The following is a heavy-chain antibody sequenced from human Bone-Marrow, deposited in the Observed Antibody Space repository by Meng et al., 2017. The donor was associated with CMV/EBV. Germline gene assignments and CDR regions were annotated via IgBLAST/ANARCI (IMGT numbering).Heavy chain of an antibody. V-gene: IGHV2-26*01. D-gene: IGHD1-26*01. CDR3: ARTIVGATTFDY. J-gene: IGHJ4*02. Sequence: SGPTLVKPTETLTLTCTVSGFSLSNARMGVSWIRQPPGKALEWLAHISSNDEKSYSTSLKSRLTISKDTSKSQVVLTMTNMDPVDTATYYCARTIVGATTFDYWGQGTLVTVSS. CDR1: GFSLSNARMG. CDR2: ISSNDEK.